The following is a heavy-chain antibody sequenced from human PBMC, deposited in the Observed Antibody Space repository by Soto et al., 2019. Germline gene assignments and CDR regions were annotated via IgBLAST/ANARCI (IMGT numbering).Heavy chain of an antibody. CDR2: ISWNSNII. J-gene: IGHJ4*02. D-gene: IGHD2-15*01. V-gene: IGHV3-9*01. CDR1: GFTFDDYA. CDR3: AKGGAVGFCSGGRCYFDY. Sequence: DVQLVESGGGLVQPGRSLRLSCAASGFTFDDYAMHWVRRVPGKGLEWVSSISWNSNIIGYADSVKGRFTISRDNAENSLYLQLNRLRPEDPALYYCAKGGAVGFCSGGRCYFDYWGQGDLVTVSS.